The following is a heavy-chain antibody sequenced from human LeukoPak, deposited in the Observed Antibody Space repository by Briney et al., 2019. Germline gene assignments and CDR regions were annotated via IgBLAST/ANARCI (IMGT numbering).Heavy chain of an antibody. V-gene: IGHV4-39*01. CDR2: LYYSGST. CDR3: ARHYVKGSHRVFDY. CDR1: VGSISSCIYY. Sequence: SETLSLTCTFSVGSISSCIYYGGGIPHPPGKGREGLGSLYYSGSTYYNPSLTSRVTISVDTSKNQFSLKLSSVTAADTAVYYCARHYVKGSHRVFDYWGQGTLVTVSS. J-gene: IGHJ4*02. D-gene: IGHD1-26*01.